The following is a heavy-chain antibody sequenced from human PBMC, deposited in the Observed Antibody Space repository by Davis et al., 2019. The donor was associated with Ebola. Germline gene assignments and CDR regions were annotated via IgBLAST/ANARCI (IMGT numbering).Heavy chain of an antibody. D-gene: IGHD2/OR15-2a*01. V-gene: IGHV3-74*01. CDR3: ARVIRDYYYSMDV. J-gene: IGHJ6*04. CDR2: INSDGSST. CDR1: GFTFSSYW. Sequence: ESLKIPFAAPGFTFSSYWMYWVRQAPGKGLVWVSRINSDGSSTSYADSVKGRFTISRDNTKNTLYLQMNSLRAEDTAVYYCARVIRDYYYSMDVWGKGTTVTVSS.